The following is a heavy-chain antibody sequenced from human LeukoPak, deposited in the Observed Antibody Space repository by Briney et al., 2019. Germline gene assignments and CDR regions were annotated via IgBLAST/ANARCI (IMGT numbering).Heavy chain of an antibody. CDR2: IYSGGNT. Sequence: PGGSLRLSCTASGFIFSSYAMNWVRQAPGKGLEWVSVIYSGGNTYYADSVQGRFTISRDNSKNTLYLQMNSLRAEDTAVYYCAREGYSSGWFRNWGQGTLVTVSS. V-gene: IGHV3-53*01. CDR1: GFIFSSYA. CDR3: AREGYSSGWFRN. J-gene: IGHJ4*02. D-gene: IGHD6-19*01.